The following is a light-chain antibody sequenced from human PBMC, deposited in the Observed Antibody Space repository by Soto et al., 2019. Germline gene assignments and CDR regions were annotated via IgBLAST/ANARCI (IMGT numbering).Light chain of an antibody. J-gene: IGLJ2*01. V-gene: IGLV2-8*01. CDR3: SSCRGSDII. CDR1: SSDVGSCNS. CDR2: EVS. Sequence: QSALTQPPSASGSPGQSVTISCTGTSSDVGSCNSVSWYQQHPGKVPKLLISEVSKRPSGVPDRFSGSKSGNTASLTVSELQAEDEADYYCSSCRGSDIIFGGGTKLTVL.